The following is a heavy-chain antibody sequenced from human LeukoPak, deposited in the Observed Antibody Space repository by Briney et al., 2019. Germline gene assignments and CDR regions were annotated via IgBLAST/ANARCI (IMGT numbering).Heavy chain of an antibody. CDR1: GFTFSSYA. CDR2: ISSTGNTI. V-gene: IGHV3-48*02. CDR3: ARQYSSGWCTDY. J-gene: IGHJ4*02. Sequence: GGSLRVSCAASGFTFSSYAMSWVRQAPGKGLEWVSYISSTGNTIYYADSVKGRFTISRDNAKNSLFLQMNSLKDEDTAVYYCARQYSSGWCTDYWGQGTLVTVSS. D-gene: IGHD6-19*01.